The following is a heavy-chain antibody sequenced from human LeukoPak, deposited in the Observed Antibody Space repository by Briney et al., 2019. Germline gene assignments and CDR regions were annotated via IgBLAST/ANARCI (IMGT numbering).Heavy chain of an antibody. J-gene: IGHJ6*03. V-gene: IGHV4-39*07. CDR3: ARGTAMVTYYYYYMDV. CDR1: GGSISSSSYY. Sequence: SETLSLTCTVSGGSISSSSYYWGWIRQPPGKGLEWIGSIYYSGSTYYNPSLKSRVTISVDTSKNQFSLKLSSVTAADTAVYYCARGTAMVTYYYYYMDVWGKGTTVTVSS. CDR2: IYYSGST. D-gene: IGHD5-18*01.